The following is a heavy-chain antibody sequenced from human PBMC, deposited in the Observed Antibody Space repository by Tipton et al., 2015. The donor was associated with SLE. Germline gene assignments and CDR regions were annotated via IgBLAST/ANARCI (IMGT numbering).Heavy chain of an antibody. J-gene: IGHJ6*03. V-gene: IGHV3-43D*03. CDR2: ISWDGGST. Sequence: SLRLSCAASGFTFDDYAMHWVRQAPGKGLEWVSLISWDGGSTYYADSVKGRFTISRDNSKNSLYLQMNSLRAEDTALYYCATDLYSGNYLGCYYMDVWGKGTTVTVSS. CDR1: GFTFDDYA. CDR3: ATDLYSGNYLGCYYMDV. D-gene: IGHD1-26*01.